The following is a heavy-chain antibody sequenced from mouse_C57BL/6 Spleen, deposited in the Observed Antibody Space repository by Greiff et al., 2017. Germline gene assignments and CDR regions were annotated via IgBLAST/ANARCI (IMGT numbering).Heavy chain of an antibody. V-gene: IGHV1-55*01. CDR1: GYTFTSYW. CDR3: ARKEDDDDGVGYFDG. J-gene: IGHJ2*01. CDR2: IYPGSGST. Sequence: QVHVKQPGAELVKPGASVKMSCKASGYTFTSYWITWVKQRPGQGLEWIGDIYPGSGSTNYNEKFKSKATLTVDTSSSTAYMQLSSLTSEDSAVYYCARKEDDDDGVGYFDGWGKGTTLTVSS. D-gene: IGHD2-4*01.